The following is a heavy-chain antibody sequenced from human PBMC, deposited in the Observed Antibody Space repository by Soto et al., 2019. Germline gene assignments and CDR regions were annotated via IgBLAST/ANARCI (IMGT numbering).Heavy chain of an antibody. V-gene: IGHV3-66*01. CDR3: ARAYAATWYFFGY. D-gene: IGHD6-13*01. CDR1: GFTVNTYH. J-gene: IGHJ4*02. Sequence: PGGSLILSCAASGFTVNTYHVSWVRQAPGKGLEWVAVLFSGGDTKYGDSMKGRVTLSRDNSKNTLYLQMNNLRAEDTAVYYCARAYAATWYFFGYWGQGSMVTVSS. CDR2: LFSGGDT.